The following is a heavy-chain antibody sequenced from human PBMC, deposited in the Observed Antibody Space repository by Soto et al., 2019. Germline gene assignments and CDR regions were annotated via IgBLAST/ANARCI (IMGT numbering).Heavy chain of an antibody. D-gene: IGHD3-3*01. CDR1: GFTFSSYW. J-gene: IGHJ6*02. Sequence: PGGSLRLSCAASGFTFSSYWMHWVRQAPGKGLVWVSRINSDGSSTSYADSAKGRFTISRDNAKNTLYLQMNSPRAEDTAVYYCARGLRYDFWSGPHYGMDVWGQGTTVTVSS. V-gene: IGHV3-74*01. CDR3: ARGLRYDFWSGPHYGMDV. CDR2: INSDGSST.